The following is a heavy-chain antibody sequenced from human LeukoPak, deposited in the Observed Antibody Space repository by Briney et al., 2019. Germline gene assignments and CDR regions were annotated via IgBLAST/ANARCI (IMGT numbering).Heavy chain of an antibody. CDR3: ARTYYYDSSGYREDWFDP. J-gene: IGHJ5*02. Sequence: GGSLRLSCAASGFTFSSYSMNWVRQAPGKALEWVSSISSSSSYIYYADSVKGRFTISRDNAKKSLYLQMNSLRAEDTAVYYCARTYYYDSSGYREDWFDPWGQGTLVTVSS. CDR2: ISSSSSYI. CDR1: GFTFSSYS. D-gene: IGHD3-22*01. V-gene: IGHV3-21*01.